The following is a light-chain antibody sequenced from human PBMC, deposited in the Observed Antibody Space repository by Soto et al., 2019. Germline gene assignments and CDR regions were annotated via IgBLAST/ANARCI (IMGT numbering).Light chain of an antibody. CDR3: QQYDTYPIT. V-gene: IGKV1-16*02. J-gene: IGKJ5*01. Sequence: DIQMTQSPSSLSASVGDTVTITCRASQGVRTSVAWFQQKAGKAPKSLIFAASSLHSGVPRKFGGSGSGTDFTLTITSLQPEDFATYSCQQYDTYPITFGQGTRVDIK. CDR1: QGVRTS. CDR2: AAS.